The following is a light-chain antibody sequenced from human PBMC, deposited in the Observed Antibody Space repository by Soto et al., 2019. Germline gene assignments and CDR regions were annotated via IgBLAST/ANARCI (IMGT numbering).Light chain of an antibody. J-gene: IGKJ5*01. CDR3: MQSIQVPIT. CDR2: ELS. CDR1: EILLHSDGKTY. Sequence: DIVITHTPLSLSVAPGQPSSISFNGIEILLHSDGKTYLYWYLQKPGQPPHFLIYELSNRFSGVPDKFSGSGSGTDFTLKISRVEAEDVGVYYCMQSIQVPITFGQGTLLEIK. V-gene: IGKV2D-29*01.